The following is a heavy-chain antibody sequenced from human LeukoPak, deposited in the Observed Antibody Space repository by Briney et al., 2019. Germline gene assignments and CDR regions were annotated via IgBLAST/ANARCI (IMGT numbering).Heavy chain of an antibody. CDR2: IKQDGSEK. V-gene: IGHV3-7*01. J-gene: IGHJ4*02. CDR1: GFTFSSYW. CDR3: AREGGFGEPGSYYFDY. D-gene: IGHD3-10*01. Sequence: GGSLRLSCAASGFTFSSYWMSWVRQAPGKGLEWVANIKQDGSEKYYVDSVKGRFTISRDNAKNSLYLQMNSLRAEDTAVYYCAREGGFGEPGSYYFDYWGQGTLVTVSS.